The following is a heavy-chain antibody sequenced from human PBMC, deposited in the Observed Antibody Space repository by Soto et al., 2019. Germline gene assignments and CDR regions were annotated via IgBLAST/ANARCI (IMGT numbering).Heavy chain of an antibody. J-gene: IGHJ6*03. CDR1: GGSISSGGYY. V-gene: IGHV4-31*03. Sequence: LSLTCTVSGGSISSGGYYWSWIRQHPGKGLEWIGYIYYSGSTYYNPPLKSRVTISVDTSKNQFSLKLSSVTAADTAVYYCAREGRDIAIPYYYYYMDVWGKGTTVTVS. CDR3: AREGRDIAIPYYYYYMDV. CDR2: IYYSGST. D-gene: IGHD2-15*01.